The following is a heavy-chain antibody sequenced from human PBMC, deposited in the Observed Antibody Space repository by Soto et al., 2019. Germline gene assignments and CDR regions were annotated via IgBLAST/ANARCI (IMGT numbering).Heavy chain of an antibody. CDR2: IYWNDEK. V-gene: IGHV2-5*01. J-gene: IGHJ5*02. CDR3: AHRPTPLTDGGGYFDP. Sequence: SGPTLVNPTQTLTLTCTCSGFSLSTSGVGVGWIRQPPGRALEWPALIYWNDEKRYSPSLERRLTITKDDSKNQVVLTITDMDPMDTAPYFCAHRPTPLTDGGGYFDPWGQGMLVTVSS. CDR1: GFSLSTSGVG. D-gene: IGHD1-26*01.